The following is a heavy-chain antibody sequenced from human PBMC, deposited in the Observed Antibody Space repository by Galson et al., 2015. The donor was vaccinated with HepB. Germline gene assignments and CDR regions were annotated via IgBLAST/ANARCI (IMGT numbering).Heavy chain of an antibody. CDR1: GFIFSSYA. D-gene: IGHD4-17*01. V-gene: IGHV3-23*01. CDR3: ARDWTTTWSDAFDI. CDR2: ISGSGGST. Sequence: SLRLSCAASGFIFSSYATSWVRQAPGKGLEWVSGISGSGGSTFYADSVQGRFTISRDNSKNTLFLQVNSLRAEDTAIYYCARDWTTTWSDAFDIWGQGTMVAVSS. J-gene: IGHJ3*02.